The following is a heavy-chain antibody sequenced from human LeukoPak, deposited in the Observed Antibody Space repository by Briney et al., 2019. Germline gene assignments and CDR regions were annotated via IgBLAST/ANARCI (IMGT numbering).Heavy chain of an antibody. V-gene: IGHV3-21*01. CDR1: TFVFSVSS. CDR3: ADSGFDIPASFYL. D-gene: IGHD2-21*01. Sequence: GGSLRPSCAASTFVFSVSSMNWVRQAPGKGLEWVSSISRGGNAKHYADSVKGRFTISRDNAKNSLYLQMDSLRVEDTGVFCAADSGFDIPASFYLWGQGTLVTVSS. J-gene: IGHJ4*02. CDR2: ISRGGNAK.